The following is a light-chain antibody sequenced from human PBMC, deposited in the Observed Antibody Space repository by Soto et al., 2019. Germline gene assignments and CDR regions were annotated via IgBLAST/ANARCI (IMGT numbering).Light chain of an antibody. CDR1: QSVSNNY. Sequence: DIALTQSPCTLSLSPGERATLSCRASQSVSNNYVAYYQQKPSHAPRLLYDGASTRATGIPDLFSGSGSGTDFTLTISRLEPEDFAVYFCQQHGTVPRTFGQGTKVNIK. CDR3: QQHGTVPRT. V-gene: IGKV3-20*01. CDR2: GAS. J-gene: IGKJ1*01.